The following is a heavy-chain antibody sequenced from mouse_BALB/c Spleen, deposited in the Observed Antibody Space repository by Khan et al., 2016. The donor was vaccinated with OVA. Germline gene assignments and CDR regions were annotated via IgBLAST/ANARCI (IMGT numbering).Heavy chain of an antibody. J-gene: IGHJ4*01. CDR1: GFTFSSFG. Sequence: EVELVESGGGLVQPGGSRKLSCAASGFTFSSFGMHWVRQAPEKGLEWVAYISSGSSTIYYADSVKGRFTISRDNPKNTLFLQMTSRRSEETAMYYCASPVITTAKGAMDYWGQGTSVTVSS. CDR2: ISSGSSTI. D-gene: IGHD1-2*01. CDR3: ASPVITTAKGAMDY. V-gene: IGHV5-17*02.